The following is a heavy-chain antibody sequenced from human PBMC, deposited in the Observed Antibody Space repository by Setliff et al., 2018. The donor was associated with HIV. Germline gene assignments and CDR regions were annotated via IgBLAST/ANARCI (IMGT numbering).Heavy chain of an antibody. CDR2: INPSGGTT. Sequence: ASVKVSCKSSGYSFTSYYVHWVRQAPGQGLEWMGIINPSGGTTSYAQKFQGRVTMTRDTSTSTVYMELSSLRSEDTAVYYCARDWEARADYYDTSGQAQYFQHWGQGTLVTVSS. J-gene: IGHJ1*01. CDR1: GYSFTSYY. D-gene: IGHD3-22*01. CDR3: ARDWEARADYYDTSGQAQYFQH. V-gene: IGHV1-46*01.